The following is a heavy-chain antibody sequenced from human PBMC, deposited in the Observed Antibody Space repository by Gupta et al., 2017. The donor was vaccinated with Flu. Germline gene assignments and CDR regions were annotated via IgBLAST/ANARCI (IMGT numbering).Heavy chain of an antibody. CDR3: AGWGLVYYDSSA. D-gene: IGHD3-22*01. Sequence: TFSSYAISWVRQAPGQGLEWMGGIIPIFGTANYAQKFQGRVTITADKSTRTAYMELRSMRSEDTAVYYFAGWGLVYYDSSAGGQGTLVTVSS. CDR2: IIPIFGTA. J-gene: IGHJ4*02. V-gene: IGHV1-69*06. CDR1: TFSSYA.